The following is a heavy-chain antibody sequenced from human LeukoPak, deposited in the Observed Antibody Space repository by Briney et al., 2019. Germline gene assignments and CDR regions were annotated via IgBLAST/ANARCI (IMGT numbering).Heavy chain of an antibody. Sequence: ASVKVFCKASGYTFTSFAVHWVRQAPGQRPEWMGWMNIGNGNTKYSQNIQDRITFIRDTSANTVYMELSSLTSEDTAVYYCARSEILDYYYGSGRYFDYWGQGSLVTVSS. D-gene: IGHD3-10*01. V-gene: IGHV1-3*04. J-gene: IGHJ4*02. CDR1: GYTFTSFA. CDR3: ARSEILDYYYGSGRYFDY. CDR2: MNIGNGNT.